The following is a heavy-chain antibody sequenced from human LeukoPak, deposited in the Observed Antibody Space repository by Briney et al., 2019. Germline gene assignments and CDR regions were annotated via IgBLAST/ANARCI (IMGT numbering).Heavy chain of an antibody. CDR3: ARVDRNIRGVIQLGAFDI. J-gene: IGHJ3*02. CDR2: IYHSGST. D-gene: IGHD3-10*01. CDR1: GGSISSSNW. Sequence: SETLSLTCAVSGGSISSSNWWSWVRQPPGKGLEWIGEIYHSGSTNYNPSLKSRVTISVDKSKNQFSLQLNSVTPEDTAVYYCARVDRNIRGVIQLGAFDIWGQGTMVTVSS. V-gene: IGHV4-4*02.